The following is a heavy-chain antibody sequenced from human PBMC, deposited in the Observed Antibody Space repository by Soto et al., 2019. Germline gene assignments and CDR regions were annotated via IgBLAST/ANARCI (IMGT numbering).Heavy chain of an antibody. CDR2: ISYDGSNK. J-gene: IGHJ6*02. Sequence: GGSLRLSCAASGFTFSSYAMHWVRQAPGKGLEWVAVISYDGSNKYYADSVKGRFTISRDNSKNTLYLQMNSLRAEDTAVYYCARPYMVRGVIIYYYYGMDVWGQGTTVTVSS. D-gene: IGHD3-10*01. V-gene: IGHV3-30-3*01. CDR1: GFTFSSYA. CDR3: ARPYMVRGVIIYYYYGMDV.